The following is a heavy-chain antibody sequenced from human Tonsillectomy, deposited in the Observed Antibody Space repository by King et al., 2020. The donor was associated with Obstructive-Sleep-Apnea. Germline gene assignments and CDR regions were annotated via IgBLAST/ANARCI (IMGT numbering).Heavy chain of an antibody. D-gene: IGHD2-15*01. CDR2: IYVGDSDT. CDR3: TRRGDGYCSGGSCYSGHHFDN. V-gene: IGHV5-51*01. CDR1: GYSFTNYW. J-gene: IGHJ4*02. Sequence: VQLVESGAEVKKPGESLKISCKGSGYSFTNYWIGWVRQMPGKGLEWMGIIYVGDSDTRYSPSFQGQVTIPAAKSISPANLQWSSLKASDTAMYYRTRRGDGYCSGGSCYSGHHFDNWGQGTLVTVSS.